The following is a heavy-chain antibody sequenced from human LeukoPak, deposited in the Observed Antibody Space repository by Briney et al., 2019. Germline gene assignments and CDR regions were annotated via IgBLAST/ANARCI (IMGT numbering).Heavy chain of an antibody. J-gene: IGHJ4*02. V-gene: IGHV1-18*01. CDR2: ISAYNGNT. CDR1: GYTFTNYG. CDR3: ARGLPPRRNSDSSGYYSYYFDY. D-gene: IGHD3-22*01. Sequence: ASVRVSCKASGYTFTNYGVTWVRQAPGQGLEWMGWISAYNGNTKHAQKVQGRVTMTTDTSTSTVYMELRSLRSDDTAVYYCARGLPPRRNSDSSGYYSYYFDYWGQGSLVTVSS.